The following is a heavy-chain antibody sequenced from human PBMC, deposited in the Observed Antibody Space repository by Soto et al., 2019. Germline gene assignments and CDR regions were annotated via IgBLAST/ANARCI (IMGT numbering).Heavy chain of an antibody. Sequence: PGGSLRLSCAASGFTFSTYWMHWVRQAPGKGLEWVASIKGDGSRTSYADSVKGRFTISRDNAKKTLSLQMNSLRAEDTAVYFCASGGAVAGTFWGQGTLVTVSS. CDR1: GFTFSTYW. J-gene: IGHJ4*02. CDR2: IKGDGSRT. D-gene: IGHD6-19*01. CDR3: ASGGAVAGTF. V-gene: IGHV3-74*01.